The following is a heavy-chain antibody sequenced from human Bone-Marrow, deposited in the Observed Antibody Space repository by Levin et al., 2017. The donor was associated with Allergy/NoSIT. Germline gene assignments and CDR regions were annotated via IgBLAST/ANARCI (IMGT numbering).Heavy chain of an antibody. D-gene: IGHD3/OR15-3a*01. CDR1: GDSINNNVW. J-gene: IGHJ4*02. CDR2: IHHSGIT. CDR3: ARGLPFFDWAPLDF. V-gene: IGHV4-4*02. Sequence: SQTLSLTCAVSGDSINNNVWWTWVRQPPGGVLEWIGEIHHSGITNYNPSLKSRVTMSVDKSKNEFSLKLKSVTAADTALYYCARGLPFFDWAPLDFWGRGTLVTASS.